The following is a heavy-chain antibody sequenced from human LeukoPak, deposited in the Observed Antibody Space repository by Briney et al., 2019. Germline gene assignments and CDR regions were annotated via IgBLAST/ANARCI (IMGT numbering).Heavy chain of an antibody. CDR2: ISSSSSTI. CDR1: GFTFNSYN. J-gene: IGHJ3*02. Sequence: GGSLRXSXAAXGFTFNSYNVNWVRQAPGKGLEWVSYISSSSSTIYYADSVKGRFTISRDSAKTSLFLQMNSLRDEDTAVYYCARAYSSSSGRDAFDSWGLGTLVTVSS. V-gene: IGHV3-48*02. D-gene: IGHD6-6*01. CDR3: ARAYSSSSGRDAFDS.